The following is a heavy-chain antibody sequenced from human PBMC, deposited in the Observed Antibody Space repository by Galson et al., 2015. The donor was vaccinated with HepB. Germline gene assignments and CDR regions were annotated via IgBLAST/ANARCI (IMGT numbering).Heavy chain of an antibody. CDR2: INPSGGST. J-gene: IGHJ3*02. Sequence: SVKVSCKASGYTFTSYYMHWVRQAPGQGLEWMGIINPSGGSTSYAQKFQGRVTMTRDTSTSTVYMELSSLRSEDTAVYYCARDLHYYGSGRGAFDIWGQGTMVTVSS. CDR3: ARDLHYYGSGRGAFDI. CDR1: GYTFTSYY. D-gene: IGHD3-10*01. V-gene: IGHV1-46*01.